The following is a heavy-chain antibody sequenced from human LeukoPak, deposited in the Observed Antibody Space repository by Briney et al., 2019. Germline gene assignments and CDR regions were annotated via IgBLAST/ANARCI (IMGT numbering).Heavy chain of an antibody. V-gene: IGHV3-30-3*01. CDR1: GFTFSSYA. CDR3: ASPYITMVRGVIIHDY. Sequence: PGGSLRLSCAASGFTFSSYAMHWVRQAPGKGLEWVAVISYDGSNKYYADSVKGRFTISRDNSKNTLYLQMNSLRAEDTAVYYCASPYITMVRGVIIHDYWGQGTLVTVSS. CDR2: ISYDGSNK. J-gene: IGHJ4*02. D-gene: IGHD3-10*01.